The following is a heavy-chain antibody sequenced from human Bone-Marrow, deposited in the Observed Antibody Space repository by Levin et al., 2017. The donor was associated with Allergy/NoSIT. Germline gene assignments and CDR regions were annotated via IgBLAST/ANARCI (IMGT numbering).Heavy chain of an antibody. CDR1: GITLSDQY. Sequence: PGGSLRLSCAASGITLSDQYMDWVRQAPGKGLEWVGRSRNKGHSYTTEYAASVKGRFTLSRDDSKNSVYLQINSLRNEDTAVYYCTRDANGGHSGDSAFDIWGLGTMVTVSS. V-gene: IGHV3-72*01. J-gene: IGHJ3*02. D-gene: IGHD4-23*01. CDR2: SRNKGHSYTT. CDR3: TRDANGGHSGDSAFDI.